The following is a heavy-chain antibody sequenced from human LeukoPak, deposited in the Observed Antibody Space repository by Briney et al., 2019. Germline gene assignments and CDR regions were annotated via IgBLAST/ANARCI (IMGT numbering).Heavy chain of an antibody. Sequence: SETLSLTCAVYGGSFSGYYWGWIRQPPGKGLEWIGEINHSGSTNYNPSLKSRVTIPVDTSKNQFSLKLSSVTAADTAVYYCARGRGRYSSGWYRQAFDIWGQGTMVTVSS. V-gene: IGHV4-34*01. CDR2: INHSGST. J-gene: IGHJ3*02. CDR1: GGSFSGYY. D-gene: IGHD6-19*01. CDR3: ARGRGRYSSGWYRQAFDI.